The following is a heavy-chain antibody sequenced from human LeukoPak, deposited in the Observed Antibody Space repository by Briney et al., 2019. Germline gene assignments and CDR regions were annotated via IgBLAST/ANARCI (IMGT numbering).Heavy chain of an antibody. CDR3: ARDRYCTTTRCSDY. J-gene: IGHJ4*02. D-gene: IGHD2-2*01. Sequence: GGSLRLSCAASGFTFSSAWMSWVRQAPGKGLVWVSRISTDGSSTTYADSVKGRFTISRDNAKNTLYLEMNSLRAEDTAVYYCARDRYCTTTRCSDYWGQGTLVTVSS. CDR2: ISTDGSST. V-gene: IGHV3-74*03. CDR1: GFTFSSAW.